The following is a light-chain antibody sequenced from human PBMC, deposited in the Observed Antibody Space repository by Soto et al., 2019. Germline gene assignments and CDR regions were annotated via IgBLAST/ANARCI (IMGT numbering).Light chain of an antibody. J-gene: IGKJ5*01. CDR2: GTS. CDR3: QQYGSPPIT. Sequence: ECVLTPSPATLSLTPGERAPLSCRASQSVSSTYLAWYQQQPGQAPRLLMSGTSNRATGTPDRFSGSGSGTDFTLTISRLEPEDFAVYYCQQYGSPPITFGQGTRLEI. CDR1: QSVSSTY. V-gene: IGKV3-20*01.